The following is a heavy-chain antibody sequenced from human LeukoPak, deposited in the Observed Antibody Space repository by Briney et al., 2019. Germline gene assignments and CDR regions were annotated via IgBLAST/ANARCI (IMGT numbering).Heavy chain of an antibody. J-gene: IGHJ4*02. V-gene: IGHV1-69*13. D-gene: IGHD1-26*01. CDR3: ASRVGATTETFDY. CDR1: GGTFSSYA. Sequence: SVKVSCKASGGTFSSYAISWVRQAPGQGLEWMGGIIPIFGTANYAQKFQGRATITADESTSTAYMELSSLRSEDTAVYYCASRVGATTETFDYWGQGTLVTVSS. CDR2: IIPIFGTA.